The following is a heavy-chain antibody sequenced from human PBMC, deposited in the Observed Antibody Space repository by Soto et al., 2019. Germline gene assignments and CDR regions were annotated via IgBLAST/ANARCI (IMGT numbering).Heavy chain of an antibody. CDR2: IIPFFGTA. CDR1: GGTFSSYS. J-gene: IGHJ4*02. CDR3: ATSCVVRYFDWPCHLDY. V-gene: IGHV1-69*13. Sequence: SVKVSCKASGGTFSSYSISWVRQAPGQGLEWMGGIIPFFGTANYAHKFQGRVTITADESTSTAYMELSSLRSGYIAVYYCATSCVVRYFDWPCHLDYWGQGTLVTVSS. D-gene: IGHD3-9*01.